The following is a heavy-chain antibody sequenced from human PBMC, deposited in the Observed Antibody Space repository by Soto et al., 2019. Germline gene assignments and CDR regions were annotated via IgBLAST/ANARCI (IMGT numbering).Heavy chain of an antibody. CDR1: GYIFTSFY. V-gene: IGHV1-46*01. CDR2: INPNDGST. Sequence: VNGSCKAGGYIFTSFYIHWVRQAPGQGLEWMGIINPNDGSTSYAQRFQGRVTLTRDTSTSTVYMELSSLRSEDTAVYYCAKGQYSNQERYHSCGLHVWGQGTPVTVSS. J-gene: IGHJ6*02. D-gene: IGHD4-4*01. CDR3: AKGQYSNQERYHSCGLHV.